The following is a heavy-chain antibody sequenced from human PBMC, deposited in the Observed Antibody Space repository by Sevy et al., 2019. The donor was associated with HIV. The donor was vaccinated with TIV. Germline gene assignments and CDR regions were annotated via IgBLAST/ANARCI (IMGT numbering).Heavy chain of an antibody. CDR1: GFTFYDYT. J-gene: IGHJ4*02. V-gene: IGHV3-43*01. D-gene: IGHD6-13*01. CDR2: ISWAGGST. CDR3: AKAALRGIAAAGHVYYDY. Sequence: GGSLRLSCAASGFTFYDYTMHWVRQAPGKGLEWVSLISWAGGSTYYADSVKGRFTISRDNSKNSLYLQMNSLRTEDTALYYCAKAALRGIAAAGHVYYDYWGQGTLVTVSS.